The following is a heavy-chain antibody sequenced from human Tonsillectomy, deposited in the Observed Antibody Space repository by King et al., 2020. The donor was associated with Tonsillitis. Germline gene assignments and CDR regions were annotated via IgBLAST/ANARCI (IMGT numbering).Heavy chain of an antibody. J-gene: IGHJ3*02. CDR1: GITFSRYA. D-gene: IGHD4-17*01. V-gene: IGHV3-23*04. CDR2: IGSRGDDT. Sequence: VQLVESGGGLVQPGGSLRLSCVASGITFSRYAVLWVRQAPGKGLEWVSAIGSRGDDTYYADAVEGRFTISRDNSKNTLYLHMRSLGADDTALYYCAKDPNGDYVGAYEIWGQGTMVSVSS. CDR3: AKDPNGDYVGAYEI.